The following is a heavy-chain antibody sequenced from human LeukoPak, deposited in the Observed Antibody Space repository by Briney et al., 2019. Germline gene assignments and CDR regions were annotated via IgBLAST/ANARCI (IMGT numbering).Heavy chain of an antibody. J-gene: IGHJ4*02. D-gene: IGHD3-22*01. CDR1: GFTFSNYA. Sequence: PGGSLRLSCATSGFTFSNYAMSWVRQAPGKGLEWVSTISGSGSTTYYADSVEGRFTISRDNSENTLYLQMYSLRAEDTAVYYCASHFDSSGFYYFDYWGQGTLVTVSS. V-gene: IGHV3-23*01. CDR2: ISGSGSTT. CDR3: ASHFDSSGFYYFDY.